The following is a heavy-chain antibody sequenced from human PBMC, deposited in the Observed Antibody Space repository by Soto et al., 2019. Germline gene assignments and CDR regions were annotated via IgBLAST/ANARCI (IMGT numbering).Heavy chain of an antibody. V-gene: IGHV4-34*01. D-gene: IGHD3-22*01. Sequence: QVQVQQWCAGLLKPSETLSLTCAVHGGSFSGHSWTWIRQSPGKGLEWIGDINHSGRVNYSPSLKSRVTISLDTSKNQFSLTLSAVTAADTAMYYCSTRAYDTNGYYRFDPWGQGTLVTVSS. CDR3: STRAYDTNGYYRFDP. J-gene: IGHJ5*01. CDR2: INHSGRV. CDR1: GGSFSGHS.